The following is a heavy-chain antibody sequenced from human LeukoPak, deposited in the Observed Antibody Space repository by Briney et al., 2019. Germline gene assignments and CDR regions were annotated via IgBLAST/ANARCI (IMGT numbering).Heavy chain of an antibody. J-gene: IGHJ6*03. D-gene: IGHD6-19*01. Sequence: SETLSLTCTVSGYSISSGYYWGWIRQPPGKGLEWIGSIYHSGSTYYNPSLKSRVTISVDTSKNQFSLRLSSVTAADTAVYYCSRHILRRYSSVTTDYYYHYYMDVWGKGTTVTISS. V-gene: IGHV4-38-2*02. CDR1: GYSISSGYY. CDR3: SRHILRRYSSVTTDYYYHYYMDV. CDR2: IYHSGST.